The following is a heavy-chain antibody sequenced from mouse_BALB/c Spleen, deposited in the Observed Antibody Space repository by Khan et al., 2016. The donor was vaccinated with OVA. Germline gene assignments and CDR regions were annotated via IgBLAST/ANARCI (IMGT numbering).Heavy chain of an antibody. Sequence: QVQLQQSGAELVRPGTSVKVSCKASGYSFTDYLIDWVKQRPGQGLEWIGVINPGSGDTHYNEKFTGKAKLTADKSSSTAYMQLSSLTSDDSAIYVCARGGYGSLAYWGQGTLVTVSP. CDR1: GYSFTDYL. D-gene: IGHD1-1*02. CDR2: INPGSGDT. J-gene: IGHJ3*01. CDR3: ARGGYGSLAY. V-gene: IGHV1-54*01.